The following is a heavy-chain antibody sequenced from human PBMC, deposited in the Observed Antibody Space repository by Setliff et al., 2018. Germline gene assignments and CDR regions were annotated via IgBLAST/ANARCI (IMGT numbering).Heavy chain of an antibody. Sequence: KTSETLSLTCTVSGGSISSYYWSWIRQPAGKGQEWIGRIYTSGSTNYNPSLKSRVTMSVDTSKNQFSLKLSSVTAADTAVYYCARAGGGSSFTAYYYYYYMDVWGKGTTVTVSS. D-gene: IGHD6-13*01. CDR2: IYTSGST. CDR1: GGSISSYY. V-gene: IGHV4-4*07. CDR3: ARAGGGSSFTAYYYYYYMDV. J-gene: IGHJ6*03.